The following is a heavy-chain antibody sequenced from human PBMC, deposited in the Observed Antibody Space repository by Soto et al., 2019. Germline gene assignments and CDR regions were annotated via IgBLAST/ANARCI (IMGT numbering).Heavy chain of an antibody. CDR3: ARDREVVTAILNY. CDR2: INSDGSST. CDR1: GFTFSSYW. J-gene: IGHJ4*02. D-gene: IGHD2-21*02. Sequence: EVLLVESGGGLVQPGGSLRLSCAASGFTFSSYWMHWVRQAPGKGLVWVSRINSDGSSTSYADSVKGLFTISRDNAKNTLYLQMNSLRAQDTAVYYCARDREVVTAILNYWGQGTLVTVSS. V-gene: IGHV3-74*01.